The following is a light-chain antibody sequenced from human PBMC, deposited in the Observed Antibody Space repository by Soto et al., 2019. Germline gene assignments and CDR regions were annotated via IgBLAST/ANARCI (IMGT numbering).Light chain of an antibody. CDR2: WAS. CDR3: QQDYSTPSTT. CDR1: PSVLYSANNTPY. J-gene: IGKJ5*01. V-gene: IGKV4-1*01. Sequence: DIVMTQSPDSLAVSLGARATIKFKSSPSVLYSANNTPYLAWYQQKPGRPPKRLIYWASTRESGVPDRCSGRGSGTDCTHTVSSPKAEDAAVYYEQQDYSTPSTTFGQGTRLEIK.